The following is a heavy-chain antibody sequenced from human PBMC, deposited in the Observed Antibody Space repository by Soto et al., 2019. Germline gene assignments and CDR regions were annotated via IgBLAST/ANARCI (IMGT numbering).Heavy chain of an antibody. J-gene: IGHJ6*02. CDR3: AKDRGRYTYSSNLVYYYYGMDV. V-gene: IGHV3-30*18. CDR1: GFSFTSYG. D-gene: IGHD3-16*02. CDR2: ISYDGRNE. Sequence: QVQLVESGGGVVQPGRSLRLSCTASGFSFTSYGMHWVRQAPGKGLEWVAVISYDGRNEYYADSVKGRFTISRDNSKSTLYLQMNSLRVEDTAVFYCAKDRGRYTYSSNLVYYYYGMDVWGQGTTVTVSS.